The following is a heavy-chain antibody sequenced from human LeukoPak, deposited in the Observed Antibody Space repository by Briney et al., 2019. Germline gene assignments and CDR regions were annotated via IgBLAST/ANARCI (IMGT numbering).Heavy chain of an antibody. Sequence: SETLSLTCTVSGGSISSNFWGWIRQPPGTGLEWLGGIYSSGSTTYNPSLESRLTISIDTSKNHFSLKLSSVTAADTAVYYCTKRAVTTAAYLWFDPWGQGTLVTVSS. V-gene: IGHV4-59*08. CDR2: IYSSGST. CDR1: GGSISSNF. CDR3: TKRAVTTAAYLWFDP. D-gene: IGHD2-2*01. J-gene: IGHJ5*02.